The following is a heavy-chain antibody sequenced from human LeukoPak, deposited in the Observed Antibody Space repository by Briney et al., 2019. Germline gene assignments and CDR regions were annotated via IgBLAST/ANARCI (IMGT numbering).Heavy chain of an antibody. D-gene: IGHD3-3*01. V-gene: IGHV1-69*04. CDR3: AKGFYDFYYYYGMDV. CDR2: IIPILGIA. CDR1: GGTFSSYA. J-gene: IGHJ6*02. Sequence: SVKVSCKASGGTFSSYAISWVRQAPGQGLEWMGRIIPILGIANYAQKFQGRVTITADKSTSTAYMELSSLRSEDTAVYYCAKGFYDFYYYYGMDVWGQGTTVTVSS.